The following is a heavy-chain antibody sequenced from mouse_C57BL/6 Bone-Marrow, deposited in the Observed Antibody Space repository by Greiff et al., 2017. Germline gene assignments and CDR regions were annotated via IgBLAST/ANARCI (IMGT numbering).Heavy chain of an antibody. CDR2: ISYDGSN. CDR1: GYSITSGYY. V-gene: IGHV3-6*01. J-gene: IGHJ4*01. Sequence: EVQLQQSGPGLVKPSQSLSLTCSVTGYSITSGYYWNWIRQFPGNKLEWMGYISYDGSNNYNPSLKNRISITRDTSKNQFFLKLNSVTTEDTATYSGARDGPIYYYGSSYGGDYWGQGTSVTVSS. CDR3: ARDGPIYYYGSSYGGDY. D-gene: IGHD1-1*01.